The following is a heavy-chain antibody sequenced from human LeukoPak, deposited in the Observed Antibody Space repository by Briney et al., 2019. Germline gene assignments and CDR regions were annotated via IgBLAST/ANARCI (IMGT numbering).Heavy chain of an antibody. CDR3: ATCQSVATHWFDP. J-gene: IGHJ5*02. CDR2: INPKTGAT. Sequence: ASVKVSCKASGYRFTDNYIHWVRQAPGQGLEWMGWINPKTGATHYAQNFQGRVTMTRDTSISAAYMELSSLKSDDTAVYFCATCQSVATHWFDPWGQGSPVTVSS. V-gene: IGHV1-2*02. CDR1: GYRFTDNY.